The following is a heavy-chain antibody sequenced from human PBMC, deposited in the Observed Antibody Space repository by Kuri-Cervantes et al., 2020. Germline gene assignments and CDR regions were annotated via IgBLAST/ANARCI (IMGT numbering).Heavy chain of an antibody. V-gene: IGHV1-2*04. CDR1: GYTFTGYY. D-gene: IGHD1-26*01. CDR2: INPNSDGT. Sequence: ASVKVSCKASGYTFTGYYIHWVRQAPGQGLEWMGWINPNSDGTNYAQKFQGWVTITRDTSISTAYMEMRRLTSDDTAVYYCAREPWDQALSSNDYWGQGTLVTV. J-gene: IGHJ4*02. CDR3: AREPWDQALSSNDY.